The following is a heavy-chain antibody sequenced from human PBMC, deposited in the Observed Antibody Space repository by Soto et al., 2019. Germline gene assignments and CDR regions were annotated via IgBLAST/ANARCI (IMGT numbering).Heavy chain of an antibody. Sequence: GGSLRLSCAASGFTFSSYAMSWVRQAPWKGLEWVSAISGSGGSTYYADSVKGRFTISRDNSKNTLYLQMNSLRAEDTAVYYCARDSDCHSTSCFFPPHVWGQGTTVTVSS. J-gene: IGHJ6*02. CDR1: GFTFSSYA. CDR3: ARDSDCHSTSCFFPPHV. CDR2: ISGSGGST. D-gene: IGHD2-2*01. V-gene: IGHV3-23*01.